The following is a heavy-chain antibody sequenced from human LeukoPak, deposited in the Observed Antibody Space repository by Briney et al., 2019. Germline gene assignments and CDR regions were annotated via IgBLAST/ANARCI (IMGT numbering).Heavy chain of an antibody. CDR1: GGSISSYY. J-gene: IGHJ4*02. D-gene: IGHD6-6*01. CDR3: ARGHSIAARRGHDY. CDR2: IYTSGST. Sequence: SETLSLTCTVSGGSISSYYWSWIRQPAGKGLEWIGRIYTSGSTNYNPSLKSRVTMSVDTSKNQFFLKLSSATAADTAVYYCARGHSIAARRGHDYWGQGTLVTVSS. V-gene: IGHV4-4*07.